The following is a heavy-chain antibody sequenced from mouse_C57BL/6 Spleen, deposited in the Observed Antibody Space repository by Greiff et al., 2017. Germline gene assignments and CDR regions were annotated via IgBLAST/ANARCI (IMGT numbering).Heavy chain of an antibody. D-gene: IGHD1-1*01. J-gene: IGHJ2*01. CDR2: INPYNGDT. CDR1: GYSFTGYF. CDR3: ARATTTYFDY. V-gene: IGHV1-20*01. Sequence: EVMLVESGPELVKPGDSVKISCKASGYSFTGYFMNWVMQSHGKSLEWIGRINPYNGDTFYNQKFKGKATLTVDKSSSTAHMELRSLTSEDSAVYYCARATTTYFDYWGQGTTLTVSS.